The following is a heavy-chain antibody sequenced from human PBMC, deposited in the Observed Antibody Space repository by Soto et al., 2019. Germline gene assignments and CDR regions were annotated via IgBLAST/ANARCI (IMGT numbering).Heavy chain of an antibody. CDR3: AKGFGSTWSYFDY. Sequence: EVQLLESGGGLVEPGGSLRLSCGGSGFTFSNYAMSWVRQAPGKGLERVAGISDSGDASYHADFVKGRFTISRDNSKTTLYLQMISLRTEDTAVYYCAKGFGSTWSYFDYWGQGALVTVSS. D-gene: IGHD6-13*01. J-gene: IGHJ4*02. V-gene: IGHV3-23*01. CDR2: ISDSGDAS. CDR1: GFTFSNYA.